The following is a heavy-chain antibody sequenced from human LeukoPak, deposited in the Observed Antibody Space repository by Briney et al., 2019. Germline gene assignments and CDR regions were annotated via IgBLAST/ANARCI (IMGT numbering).Heavy chain of an antibody. V-gene: IGHV3-53*01. CDR2: IYSGGST. Sequence: GGSLRLSCAASGFTVSSNYMSWVRQAPGKGLVWVSVIYSGGSTYYADSVKGRFTISRDNSKNTLYLQMNSLRAEDTAVYYCAIGGGPRVHYFDYWGQGTLVTVSS. J-gene: IGHJ4*02. D-gene: IGHD3-16*01. CDR1: GFTVSSNY. CDR3: AIGGGPRVHYFDY.